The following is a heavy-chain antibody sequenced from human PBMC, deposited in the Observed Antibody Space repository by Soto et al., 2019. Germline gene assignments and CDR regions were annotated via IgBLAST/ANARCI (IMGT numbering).Heavy chain of an antibody. CDR1: GGTFSSYA. CDR2: IIPIFGTA. Sequence: QVQLVQSGAEVKKPGSSVKVSCKASGGTFSSYAISWVRQAPGQGLEWMGGIIPIFGTANYAQKFQGRVTITADESKSTAYMELSSLRSEDTAVYYCARVGGQQLVQGWYFDLWGRGTLVTVSS. CDR3: ARVGGQQLVQGWYFDL. V-gene: IGHV1-69*12. J-gene: IGHJ2*01. D-gene: IGHD6-13*01.